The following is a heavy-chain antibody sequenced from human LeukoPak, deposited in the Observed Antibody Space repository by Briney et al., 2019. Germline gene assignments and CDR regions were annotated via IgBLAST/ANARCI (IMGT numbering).Heavy chain of an antibody. Sequence: GGSLRLSCAASGFTSSSYAMHWVRQAPGKGLEWVAVISYDGSNKYYADSVKGQFTISRDNSKNTLYLQMNSLRAEDTAVYYCARALDRYCTNGVCYRLDYWGQGTLVTVSS. V-gene: IGHV3-30-3*01. CDR3: ARALDRYCTNGVCYRLDY. D-gene: IGHD2-8*01. CDR2: ISYDGSNK. J-gene: IGHJ4*02. CDR1: GFTSSSYA.